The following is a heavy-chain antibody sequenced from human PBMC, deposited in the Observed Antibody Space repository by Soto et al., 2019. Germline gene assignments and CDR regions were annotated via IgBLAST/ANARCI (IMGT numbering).Heavy chain of an antibody. J-gene: IGHJ4*02. D-gene: IGHD3-16*01. Sequence: EVQLLKSGGGLVQPGGSLRLSCAASGFTFSICAMTWVRQSPGKGLEWVSGISGNGGTTYYADSVKGRFTISRDNSKNTLYLQMNSLRVDDTAVYYCAKDWAEFRPRGGQGTLVTVSS. CDR2: ISGNGGTT. CDR1: GFTFSICA. CDR3: AKDWAEFRPR. V-gene: IGHV3-23*01.